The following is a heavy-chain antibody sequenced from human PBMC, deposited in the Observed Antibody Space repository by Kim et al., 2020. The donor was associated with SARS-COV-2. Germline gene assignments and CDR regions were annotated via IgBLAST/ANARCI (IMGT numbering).Heavy chain of an antibody. Sequence: GGSLRLSCAASGFTFSSYNMNWVRQAPGKGLEWVSSISSSSSYIYYADSVKGRFTISRDNAKDSLYLQMNSLRAEDTAVYYCARDVSLSPGNMTGWGHGTLVTVSS. CDR1: GFTFSSYN. J-gene: IGHJ3*01. CDR3: ARDVSLSPGNMTG. CDR2: ISSSSSYI. V-gene: IGHV3-21*01. D-gene: IGHD3-16*02.